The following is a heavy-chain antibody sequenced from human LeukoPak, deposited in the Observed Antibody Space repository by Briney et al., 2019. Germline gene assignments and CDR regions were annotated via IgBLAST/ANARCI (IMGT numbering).Heavy chain of an antibody. CDR1: GFSVTTYA. D-gene: IGHD3-10*01. J-gene: IGHJ3*02. CDR3: AKEGDYYGSGSYRDGFDI. V-gene: IGHV3-23*01. CDR2: ISDRGDST. Sequence: GGSLTLSCAASGFSVTTYAMGWVRQAPGKGLEWVSVISDRGDSTHYADSVKGRFTISRDSSKNTLYLQMNSLRPEDTAVYYCAKEGDYYGSGSYRDGFDIWGQGTRATVSS.